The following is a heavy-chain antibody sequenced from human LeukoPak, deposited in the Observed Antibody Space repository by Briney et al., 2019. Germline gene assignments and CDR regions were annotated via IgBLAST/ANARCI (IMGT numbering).Heavy chain of an antibody. D-gene: IGHD4-23*01. J-gene: IGHJ5*02. Sequence: GGSLRLSCAASGFTFSSYWMSWVRQAPGKGLEWVANIKQDGSEKYYVDSVKGRFTISRDNAKNSLYLQMNSLRAEDTAVYYCARDLVTVVSWLDPWGQGTLVTVSS. CDR2: IKQDGSEK. CDR3: ARDLVTVVSWLDP. V-gene: IGHV3-7*01. CDR1: GFTFSSYW.